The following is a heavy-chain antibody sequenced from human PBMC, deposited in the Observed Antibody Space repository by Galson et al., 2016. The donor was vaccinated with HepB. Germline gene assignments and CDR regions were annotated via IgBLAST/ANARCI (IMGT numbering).Heavy chain of an antibody. V-gene: IGHV1-69*13. CDR3: ARPDSPPNWRGGLEGPKAHYYYYGMDI. CDR1: GGTFSSYS. D-gene: IGHD2-15*01. CDR2: IIPLFATP. Sequence: SVKVSCKASGGTFSSYSISWVRQAPGQGLEWMGGIIPLFATPNYAQRFQGRVTITADESTRTAYMELTRLRSEDTAVYFCARPDSPPNWRGGLEGPKAHYYYYGMDIWGQGTTVTVSS. J-gene: IGHJ6*02.